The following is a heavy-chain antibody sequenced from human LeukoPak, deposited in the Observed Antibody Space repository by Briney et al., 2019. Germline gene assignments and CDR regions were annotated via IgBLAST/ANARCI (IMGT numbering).Heavy chain of an antibody. Sequence: SETLSLTCTGSGGSISSYYWSWIRQPAGKGLEWIGRIYTSGSTNYNPSLKSRVTISVDKSKNQFSLKLSSVTAADTAVYYCARDQGYYDSPFDYWGQGTLVTVSS. J-gene: IGHJ4*02. CDR1: GGSISSYY. CDR2: IYTSGST. D-gene: IGHD3-22*01. V-gene: IGHV4-4*07. CDR3: ARDQGYYDSPFDY.